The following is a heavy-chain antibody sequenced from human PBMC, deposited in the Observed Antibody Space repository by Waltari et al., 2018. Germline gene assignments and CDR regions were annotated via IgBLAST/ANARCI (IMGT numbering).Heavy chain of an antibody. D-gene: IGHD1-1*01. CDR2: LYSGGGT. CDR3: ARLKQLVYYFDS. CDR1: GFRVTSNS. V-gene: IGHV3-53*01. Sequence: EVQLVESGGGLIQPGGSLSLSCAVSGFRVTSNSLTWLRQAPGKGLEWVAVLYSGGGTYYTDSVKGRFTISRDNSNNTLDLQITGLRADDTAVYFCARLKQLVYYFDSWGQGTQVTVSS. J-gene: IGHJ4*02.